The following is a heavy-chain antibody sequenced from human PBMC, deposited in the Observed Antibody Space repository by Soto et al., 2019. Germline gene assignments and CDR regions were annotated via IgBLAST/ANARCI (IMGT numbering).Heavy chain of an antibody. J-gene: IGHJ6*02. V-gene: IGHV3-33*01. Sequence: QVQLVESGGGVVQPGRSLRLSCAASGFTFSSYGMHWVRQAPGKGLEWVAVIWYDGSNKYYADSVKGRFTISRDNSKNALYRQMNSLRAEDTAVYYCARDMTVGAGTNTYYYYGRDVWGQGTTVTVSS. CDR3: ARDMTVGAGTNTYYYYGRDV. CDR1: GFTFSSYG. D-gene: IGHD6-19*01. CDR2: IWYDGSNK.